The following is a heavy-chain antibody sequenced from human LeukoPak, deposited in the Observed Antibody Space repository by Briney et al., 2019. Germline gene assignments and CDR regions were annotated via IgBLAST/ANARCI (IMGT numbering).Heavy chain of an antibody. CDR3: AGTIAVAGTDAFDI. CDR1: GFTFTSSD. D-gene: IGHD6-19*01. CDR2: IIPIFGTA. Sequence: SVKVSCKASGFTFTSSDMQWVRQAPGQGLEWMGGIIPIFGTANYAQKFQGRVTITTDESTSTAYMELSSLRSEDTAVYYCAGTIAVAGTDAFDIWGQGTMVTVSS. J-gene: IGHJ3*02. V-gene: IGHV1-69*05.